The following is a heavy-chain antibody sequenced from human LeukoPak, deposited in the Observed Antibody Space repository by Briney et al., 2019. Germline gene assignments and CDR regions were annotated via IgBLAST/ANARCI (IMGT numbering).Heavy chain of an antibody. Sequence: SVKVSCKASGGTFSSYAISWVRQAPGQGLEWMGRIIPILGIANYAQKFQGRVTITADKSTSTTCMELSSLRSEDTDVYYCSRARKLGNSSSWYKYFQHWGQGTLVTVSS. CDR2: IIPILGIA. D-gene: IGHD6-13*01. CDR1: GGTFSSYA. J-gene: IGHJ1*01. V-gene: IGHV1-69*04. CDR3: SRARKLGNSSSWYKYFQH.